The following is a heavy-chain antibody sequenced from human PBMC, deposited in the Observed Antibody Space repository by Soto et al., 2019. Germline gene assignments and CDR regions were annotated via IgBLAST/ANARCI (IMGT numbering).Heavy chain of an antibody. CDR3: AKCDSRYSSSPSPYRD. CDR2: ISGSGGST. CDR1: GFTFSSYA. Sequence: LRLSCAASGFTFSSYAMSWVRQAPGKGLEWVSAISGSGGSTYYADSVKGRFTISRDNSKNTLYLQMNSLRAEDTAVYYCAKCDSRYSSSPSPYRDWGPGTRVTVAS. V-gene: IGHV3-23*01. D-gene: IGHD6-13*01. J-gene: IGHJ4*02.